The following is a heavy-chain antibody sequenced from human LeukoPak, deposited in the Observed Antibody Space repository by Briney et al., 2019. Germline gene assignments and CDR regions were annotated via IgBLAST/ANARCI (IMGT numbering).Heavy chain of an antibody. CDR3: ARSWENRWFGELYSYYFDY. Sequence: SETLSLTCTVSGGSISSSSYYWGWIRQPPGKGLEWIGSIYYSGSTYYNPSLKSRVTISVDTSKNQFSLKLSSVIAADTAVYYCARSWENRWFGELYSYYFDYWGQGTLVTVSS. J-gene: IGHJ4*02. V-gene: IGHV4-39*07. D-gene: IGHD3-10*01. CDR1: GGSISSSSYY. CDR2: IYYSGST.